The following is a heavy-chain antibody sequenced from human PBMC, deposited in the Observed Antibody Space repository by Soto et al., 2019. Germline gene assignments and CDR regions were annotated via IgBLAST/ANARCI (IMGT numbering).Heavy chain of an antibody. CDR3: AREPLCGGRCYVHWFYP. Sequence: GASVKVSCKTSGYTFTSYAIHWVRQAPGQGLEWLGWLNIGNGNTQYSPKLHDRVTLTRDTSASTAYMELSSLRSEDTAVYYCAREPLCGGRCYVHWFYPWGQGTLVTVSS. J-gene: IGHJ5*02. D-gene: IGHD2-15*01. CDR2: LNIGNGNT. V-gene: IGHV1-3*04. CDR1: GYTFTSYA.